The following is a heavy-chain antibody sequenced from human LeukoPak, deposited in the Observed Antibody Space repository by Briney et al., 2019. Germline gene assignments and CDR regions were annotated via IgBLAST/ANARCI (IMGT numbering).Heavy chain of an antibody. CDR3: ARGSSSMITFGGVTANPFDP. J-gene: IGHJ5*02. D-gene: IGHD3-16*01. CDR2: INPNSGGT. Sequence: ASVKVSCKASGYTFTGYYMHWGRQAPGQGLEWMGWINPNSGGTNDAQKFQGRVTMTRDTSISTAYMELSRLRSDDTAVYYCARGSSSMITFGGVTANPFDPWGQGTLVTVSS. CDR1: GYTFTGYY. V-gene: IGHV1-2*02.